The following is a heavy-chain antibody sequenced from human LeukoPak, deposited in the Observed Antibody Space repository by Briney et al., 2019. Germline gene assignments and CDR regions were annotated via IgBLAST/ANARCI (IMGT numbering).Heavy chain of an antibody. J-gene: IGHJ5*02. CDR3: ATDRTGDNWFDP. CDR1: GDSISSYY. Sequence: SGTLSLTFTVSGDSISSYYWSWIRQPPGKGLEGIGYGYYSGRTNYNPSLKSRVTMSVDTSKNQFSLRLTSVTAADTAVYYCATDRTGDNWFDPWGQGTLVTVSS. D-gene: IGHD3/OR15-3a*01. V-gene: IGHV4-59*01. CDR2: GYYSGRT.